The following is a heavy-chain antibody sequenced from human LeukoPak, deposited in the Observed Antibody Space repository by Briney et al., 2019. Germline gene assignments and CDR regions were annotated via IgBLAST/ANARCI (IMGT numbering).Heavy chain of an antibody. CDR1: GFSFSDYY. V-gene: IGHV3-11*04. CDR3: AREEGSSGWPNAFDI. Sequence: PGGSLRLSCAASGFSFSDYYTSWIRQAPGKGLEWISYINSDSSTMYYADSVKGRFSVSRDNAKNSLFLQMNSLKGEDTAVYYCAREEGSSGWPNAFDIWGQGTVVTVSS. CDR2: INSDSSTM. J-gene: IGHJ3*02. D-gene: IGHD6-19*01.